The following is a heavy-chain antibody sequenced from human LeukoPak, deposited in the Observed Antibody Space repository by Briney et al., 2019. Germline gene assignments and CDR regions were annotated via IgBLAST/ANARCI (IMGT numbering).Heavy chain of an antibody. Sequence: PSETLSLTCAVYGGSFSGYYWSWIRQPPGKGLEWIGEINHSGSTNYNPSLKSRVTISVDTSKNQFSLKLSSVTAADTAVYYCARAPLRRKNWFDPWGQGTLVTVSS. J-gene: IGHJ5*02. CDR1: GGSFSGYY. D-gene: IGHD1-14*01. CDR2: INHSGST. V-gene: IGHV4-34*01. CDR3: ARAPLRRKNWFDP.